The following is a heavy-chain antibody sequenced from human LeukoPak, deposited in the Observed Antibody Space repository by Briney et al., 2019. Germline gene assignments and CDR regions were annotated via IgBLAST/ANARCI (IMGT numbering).Heavy chain of an antibody. CDR3: ARGGETVGYISLPNADY. CDR2: INHSGST. Sequence: SETLSLTCAVYGGSFCGYYWSWIRQPPGKGLEWIGEINHSGSTNYNPSLKSRVTISVDTSKNQFSLKLSSVTAADTAVYYCARGGETVGYISLPNADYWGQGTLVTVSS. D-gene: IGHD5-24*01. V-gene: IGHV4-34*01. CDR1: GGSFCGYY. J-gene: IGHJ4*02.